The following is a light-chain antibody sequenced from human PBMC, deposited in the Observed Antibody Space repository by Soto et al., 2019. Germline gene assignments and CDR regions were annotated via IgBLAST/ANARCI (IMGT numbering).Light chain of an antibody. CDR1: QSITTY. CDR2: DAS. Sequence: DIQMTQSPSSLSASVGDRVTITCRASQSITTYLNWYRQKPGKAPKLLIYDASSLESGVPSRFSGSGSGTEFTLTISSLQPDDFATYYCQQYNSYHTFGQGT. V-gene: IGKV1-5*01. J-gene: IGKJ2*01. CDR3: QQYNSYHT.